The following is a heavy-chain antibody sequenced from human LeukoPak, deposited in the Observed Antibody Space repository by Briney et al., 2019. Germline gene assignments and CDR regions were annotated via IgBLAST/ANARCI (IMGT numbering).Heavy chain of an antibody. CDR2: ISSDSNYI. J-gene: IGHJ5*02. CDR1: GFTFSSYS. Sequence: GGSLRLSCAASGFTFSSYSMNWVRQAPGKGLEWVSSISSDSNYIYYADSVKGRFTSSRDNAKNSLYLQMNSLTAEDTAVYYCARDFGFDPWGQGTLVTVSS. CDR3: ARDFGFDP. V-gene: IGHV3-21*01.